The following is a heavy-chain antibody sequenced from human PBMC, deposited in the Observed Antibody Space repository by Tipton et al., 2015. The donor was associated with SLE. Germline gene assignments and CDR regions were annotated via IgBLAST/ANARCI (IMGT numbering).Heavy chain of an antibody. CDR1: GFTFSDHY. D-gene: IGHD3-22*01. CDR3: ARDPRVYYDSSYAFDI. Sequence: SLRLSCAASGFTFSDHYMDWVRQAPGKGLEWVGRTRNKANSYTTEYAASVKGRFTISRDDSKNSLYLQMNSLKTEDTAVYYCARDPRVYYDSSYAFDIWGQGTMVTVSS. J-gene: IGHJ3*02. V-gene: IGHV3-72*01. CDR2: TRNKANSYTT.